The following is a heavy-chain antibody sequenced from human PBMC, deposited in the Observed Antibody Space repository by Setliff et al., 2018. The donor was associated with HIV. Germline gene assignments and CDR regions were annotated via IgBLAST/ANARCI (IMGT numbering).Heavy chain of an antibody. J-gene: IGHJ4*02. V-gene: IGHV3-7*01. CDR1: GFSFSTYW. Sequence: GGSLRLSCVASGFSFSTYWMSWVRQAPGKGLEWVANIKQHGSEKYYVDSVKDRFTISRDNAKNTLYLQMNSLRAEDTGVYYCHSGYDTEEQSYFDYWGQGALVTVSS. CDR2: IKQHGSEK. CDR3: HSGYDTEEQSYFDY. D-gene: IGHD5-12*01.